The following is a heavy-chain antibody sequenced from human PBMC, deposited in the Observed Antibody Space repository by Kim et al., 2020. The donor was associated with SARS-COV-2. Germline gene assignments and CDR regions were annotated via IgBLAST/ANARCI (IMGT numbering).Heavy chain of an antibody. Sequence: SETLSLTCTVSGGSISSYYWSWIRQPPGKGLEWIGYIYYSGSTNYNPSLKSRVTISVDTSKNQFSLKLSSVTAADTAVYYCARGDYGDYAPYYYYYGMDVWGQGTTVTVSS. V-gene: IGHV4-59*13. J-gene: IGHJ6*02. CDR2: IYYSGST. CDR1: GGSISSYY. D-gene: IGHD4-17*01. CDR3: ARGDYGDYAPYYYYYGMDV.